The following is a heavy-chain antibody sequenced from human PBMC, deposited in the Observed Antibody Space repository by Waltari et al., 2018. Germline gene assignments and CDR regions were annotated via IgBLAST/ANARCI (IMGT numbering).Heavy chain of an antibody. D-gene: IGHD2-8*01. CDR1: GCSISSYY. CDR3: ASADCTNGVCYINS. J-gene: IGHJ4*02. CDR2: IYYSGGT. V-gene: IGHV4-59*01. Sequence: QVQLQESGPGLVKPSETLSLTCTVSGCSISSYYWSWIRQPPGKGLEWIGYIYYSGGTNDNPSLKRRVNISVETSKKQFYLKLSSVTAADTAVEYWASADCTNGVCYINSWGQGTLGTVSS.